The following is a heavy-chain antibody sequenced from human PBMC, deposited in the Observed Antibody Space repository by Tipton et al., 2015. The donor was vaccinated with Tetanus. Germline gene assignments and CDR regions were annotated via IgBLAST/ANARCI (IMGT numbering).Heavy chain of an antibody. CDR1: GGSISSYY. CDR2: IYYSGST. J-gene: IGHJ4*02. CDR3: ASSGYSSSSGIDY. V-gene: IGHV4-59*01. D-gene: IGHD6-6*01. Sequence: LSLTCTVSGGSISSYYWSWIRQPPGKGLEWIGYIYYSGSTNYNPSLKSRVTISVDTSKNQFSLKLSSVTAADTAVYYCASSGYSSSSGIDYWGQGTLVTVSS.